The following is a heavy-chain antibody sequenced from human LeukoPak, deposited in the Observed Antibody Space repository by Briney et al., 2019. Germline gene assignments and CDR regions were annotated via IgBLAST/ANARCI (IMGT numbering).Heavy chain of an antibody. V-gene: IGHV4-4*09. D-gene: IGHD2-2*02. CDR1: GGSISSYY. CDR2: IYTSGST. J-gene: IGHJ5*02. Sequence: SETLSLTCTVSGGSISSYYWSWIRQPPGKGLEWIGYIYTSGSTNYNPSLKSRVTISVDTSKNQFSLKLISVTAADTAVYYCARQRCSSTSCYIRQYNWFDPWGQGTLVTVSS. CDR3: ARQRCSSTSCYIRQYNWFDP.